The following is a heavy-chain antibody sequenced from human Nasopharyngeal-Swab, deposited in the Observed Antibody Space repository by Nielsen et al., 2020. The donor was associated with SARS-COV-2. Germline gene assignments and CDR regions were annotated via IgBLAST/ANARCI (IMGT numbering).Heavy chain of an antibody. CDR2: VSPNTGNS. CDR1: GYTFTNND. V-gene: IGHV1-8*01. Sequence: ASVKVSCKTSGYTFTNNDINWVRQATGQGLEWMGWVSPNTGNSGYAQRFQGRITLTTDTYISTVYMELSSLTYEDTAVYYCAGGGVFGVVTTAHYYGMDVWGQGTTVTVSS. CDR3: AGGGVFGVVTTAHYYGMDV. J-gene: IGHJ6*01. D-gene: IGHD3-3*01.